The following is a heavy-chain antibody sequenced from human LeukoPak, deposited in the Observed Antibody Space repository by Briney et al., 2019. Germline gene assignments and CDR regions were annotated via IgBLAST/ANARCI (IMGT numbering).Heavy chain of an antibody. CDR3: ASLGQWLETFDY. J-gene: IGHJ4*02. CDR2: ISSSGSTI. V-gene: IGHV3-48*03. Sequence: GGSLRLSCAASGFTFSSYEMNWVRQAPGKGLEWVSYISSSGSTIYYADSVKGRFTISRDNAKSPLYLQMNSLRAEDTAVYYCASLGQWLETFDYWGQGTLVTVSS. CDR1: GFTFSSYE. D-gene: IGHD6-19*01.